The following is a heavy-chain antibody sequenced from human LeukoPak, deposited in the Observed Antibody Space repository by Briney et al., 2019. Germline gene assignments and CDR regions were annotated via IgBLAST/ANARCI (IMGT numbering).Heavy chain of an antibody. CDR3: ARERAYYYDSKAFDI. Sequence: SETLSLTCAVYGGSFSDYYWSWIRQPPGKGLEWIGEINHSGSTNYNPSLKSRVTISVDTSKNQFSLKLSSVTAADTAVYYCARERAYYYDSKAFDIWGQGTMVTVSS. CDR2: INHSGST. V-gene: IGHV4-34*01. J-gene: IGHJ3*02. D-gene: IGHD3-22*01. CDR1: GGSFSDYY.